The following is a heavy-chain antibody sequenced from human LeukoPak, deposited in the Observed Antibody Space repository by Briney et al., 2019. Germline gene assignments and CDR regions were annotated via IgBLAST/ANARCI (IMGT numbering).Heavy chain of an antibody. CDR2: INHRGIT. Sequence: SETLSLTCGVYGGSFSGFSWSWIRQPPGKGLEWIGEINHRGITNHNPSLESRVTISVDTSKNHFSLKLISATAADTAVYYCARGRTYYDSSLNLWGQGTLVTVSS. D-gene: IGHD3-22*01. CDR3: ARGRTYYDSSLNL. J-gene: IGHJ4*02. CDR1: GGSFSGFS. V-gene: IGHV4-34*01.